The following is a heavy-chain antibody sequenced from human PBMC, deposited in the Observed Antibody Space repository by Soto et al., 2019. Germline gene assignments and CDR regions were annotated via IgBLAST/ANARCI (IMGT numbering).Heavy chain of an antibody. J-gene: IGHJ5*02. CDR2: INHSGST. CDR3: AKSHRILRWWFDP. V-gene: IGHV4-34*01. Sequence: SETLSLTCAVYGGSFSGYYWSWIRQPPGKGLEWIGEINHSGSTNYNPSLKSRVTISVDTSKNQFSLKLSSVTAADTAVYYCAKSHRILRWWFDPWGQGTLVTVSS. CDR1: GGSFSGYY. D-gene: IGHD5-12*01.